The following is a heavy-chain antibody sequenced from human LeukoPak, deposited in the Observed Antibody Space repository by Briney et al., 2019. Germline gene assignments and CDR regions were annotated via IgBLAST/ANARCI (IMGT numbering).Heavy chain of an antibody. J-gene: IGHJ4*02. Sequence: GGSLRLSCAASGFTFSSYGMHGVREAPGKGLEWVAVISYDGSNKYYADSVKGRFTISRDNSKNTLYLQMSSLRAEDTAVYYCAKLADGYTIAYYFDHWGQGTLVTVSS. D-gene: IGHD5-24*01. V-gene: IGHV3-30*18. CDR3: AKLADGYTIAYYFDH. CDR2: ISYDGSNK. CDR1: GFTFSSYG.